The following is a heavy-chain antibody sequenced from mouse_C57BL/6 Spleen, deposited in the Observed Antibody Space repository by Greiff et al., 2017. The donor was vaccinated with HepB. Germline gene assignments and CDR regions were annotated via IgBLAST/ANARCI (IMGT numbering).Heavy chain of an antibody. D-gene: IGHD1-2*01. J-gene: IGHJ1*03. CDR3: ARRYYGLDV. V-gene: IGHV1-19*01. CDR2: INPYNGGT. CDR1: GYTFTDYY. Sequence: VQLQQSGPVLVKPGASVKMSCKASGYTFTDYYMNWVKQSHGKSLEWIGVINPYNGGTSYNQKFKGKATLTVDKSSSTAYMELNSLTSEDSAVYYCARRYYGLDVWGTGTTVTVSS.